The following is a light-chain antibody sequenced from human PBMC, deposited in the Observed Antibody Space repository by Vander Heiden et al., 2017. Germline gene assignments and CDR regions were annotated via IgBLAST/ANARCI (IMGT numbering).Light chain of an antibody. J-gene: IGKJ3*01. CDR2: DAS. V-gene: IGKV3-11*01. CDR1: QSVSTY. Sequence: EIVLTQSPATLSLSPGQRATLSCRVSQSVSTYLAWYQQKPGQAPRLLMYDASNRATGIPARFSGSGSGTDFTLTISSLEPEDSAVYYCQQRSNGGFTFGPGTKVDIK. CDR3: QQRSNGGFT.